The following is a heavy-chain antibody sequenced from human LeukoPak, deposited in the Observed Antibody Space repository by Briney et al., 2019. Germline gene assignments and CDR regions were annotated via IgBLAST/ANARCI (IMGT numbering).Heavy chain of an antibody. V-gene: IGHV1-69*04. D-gene: IGHD2-15*01. CDR1: GGTFSSYA. J-gene: IGHJ6*02. Sequence: GASVKVSCKASGGTFSSYAISWVRQAPGQGLEWMGRIIPILGIANYAQKFQGRVTIAADKSTSTAYMELSSLRSEDTAVYYCAREGGYCSGGSCYRGMDVWGQGTTVTVSS. CDR2: IIPILGIA. CDR3: AREGGYCSGGSCYRGMDV.